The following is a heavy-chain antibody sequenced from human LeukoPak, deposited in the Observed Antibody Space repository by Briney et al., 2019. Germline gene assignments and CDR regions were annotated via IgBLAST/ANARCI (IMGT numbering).Heavy chain of an antibody. Sequence: GRSLRLSCAASGFTFSSYGMHWVRQAPGKGLEWVAVISYDGSNKYYADPVKGRFTISRDNSKNTLYLQMNSLRAEDTAVYYCAKESSGWYGGYFDYWGQGTLVTVSS. CDR3: AKESSGWYGGYFDY. CDR2: ISYDGSNK. V-gene: IGHV3-30*18. J-gene: IGHJ4*02. D-gene: IGHD6-19*01. CDR1: GFTFSSYG.